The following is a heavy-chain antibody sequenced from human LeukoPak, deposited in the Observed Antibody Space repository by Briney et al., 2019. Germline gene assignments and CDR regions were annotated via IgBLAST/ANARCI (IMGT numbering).Heavy chain of an antibody. D-gene: IGHD3-22*01. V-gene: IGHV3-23*01. CDR2: ISGSGGST. J-gene: IGHJ4*02. CDR3: AKDGHLYYYDSSGYYGPHFDY. CDR1: GFTFSSYA. Sequence: GGSLRLSCAASGFTFSSYAMSWVRQAPGKGREWVSAISGSGGSTYYADSVKGRFTISRDNSKNTLYLQMNSLRAEDTAVYYCAKDGHLYYYDSSGYYGPHFDYWGQGTLVTVSS.